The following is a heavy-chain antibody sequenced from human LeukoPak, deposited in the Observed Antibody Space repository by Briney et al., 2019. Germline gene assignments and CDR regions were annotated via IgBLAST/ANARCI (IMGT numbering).Heavy chain of an antibody. CDR3: ARRWYSSSWRVPYYYGMDV. CDR1: GGSFSGYY. Sequence: SETLSLTCAVYGGSFSGYYWSWIRQPPGKGLEWIGEINHSGSTNYNPSLKSRVTISVDTSKNQFSLKLSSVTAADTAVYYCARRWYSSSWRVPYYYGMDVWGQGTTVTVPS. D-gene: IGHD6-13*01. CDR2: INHSGST. J-gene: IGHJ6*02. V-gene: IGHV4-34*01.